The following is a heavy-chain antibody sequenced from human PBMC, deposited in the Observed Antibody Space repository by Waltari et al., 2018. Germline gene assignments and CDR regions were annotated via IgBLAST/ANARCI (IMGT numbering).Heavy chain of an antibody. D-gene: IGHD3-16*01. CDR2: INSDGSLT. CDR1: GFTFSPDW. Sequence: EVQLVESGGALVQPGGSLRLSCPASGFTFSPDWMHWVRQAPGTGRVWVSRINSDGSLTTSADSVKGRFTISRDNAKNTLYLQMNSLRVEDTAVYYCVRGLGDSWGQGTLVTVSS. V-gene: IGHV3-74*01. CDR3: VRGLGDS. J-gene: IGHJ5*01.